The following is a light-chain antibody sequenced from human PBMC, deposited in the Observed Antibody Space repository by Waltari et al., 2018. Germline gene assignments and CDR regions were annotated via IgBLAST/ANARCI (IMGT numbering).Light chain of an antibody. V-gene: IGKV4-1*01. CDR2: WAS. J-gene: IGKJ4*01. CDR1: ESVLYSRNNKDH. CDR3: QQYYNTPLT. Sequence: DIVMTQSPESLAVSLGERATINCTFSESVLYSRNNKDHLAWYQQKPGQRPKLLIYWASTRESGVPDRFSGSGSETEFTLTINSLQAEDVAVYFCQQYYNTPLTFGGGTKVEIK.